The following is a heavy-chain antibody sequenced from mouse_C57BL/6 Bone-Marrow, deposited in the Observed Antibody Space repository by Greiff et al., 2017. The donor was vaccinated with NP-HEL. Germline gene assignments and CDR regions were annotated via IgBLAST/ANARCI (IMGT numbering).Heavy chain of an antibody. Sequence: VQLQQSGPVLVKPGASVKMSCKASGYTFTDYYMNWVKQSHGKSLEWIGVINPYNGGTSYNQKFKGKATLTVDKSSSTAYMELNSLTSEDSAVYYCARTIYDGYYDYFDYWGQGTTLTVSS. CDR2: INPYNGGT. CDR3: ARTIYDGYYDYFDY. V-gene: IGHV1-19*01. J-gene: IGHJ2*01. CDR1: GYTFTDYY. D-gene: IGHD2-3*01.